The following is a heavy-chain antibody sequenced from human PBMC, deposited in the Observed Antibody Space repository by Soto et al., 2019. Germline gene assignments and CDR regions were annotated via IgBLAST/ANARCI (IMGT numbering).Heavy chain of an antibody. CDR1: GGSISSGGYY. V-gene: IGHV4-31*03. D-gene: IGHD6-13*01. CDR3: ARDQYEDIAAAGSGYYYYMDV. CDR2: IYYSGST. J-gene: IGHJ6*03. Sequence: SETLSLTCTVSGGSISSGGYYWSWIRQHPGKGLEWIGYIYYSGSTYYNPSLKSRVTISVDTSKNQFSLKLSSVTAADTAVYYCARDQYEDIAAAGSGYYYYMDVWGKGTTVTVSS.